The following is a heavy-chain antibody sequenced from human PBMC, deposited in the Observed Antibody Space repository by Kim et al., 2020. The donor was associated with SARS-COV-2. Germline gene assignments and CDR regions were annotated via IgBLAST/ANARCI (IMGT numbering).Heavy chain of an antibody. Sequence: SETLSLTCAVYGGSFSGYYWSWIRQPPGKGLEWIGEINHSGSTNYNPSLKSRVTISVDTSKNQFSLKLSSVTAADTAVYYCARGEAAAGSYFDYWGQGTLVTVSS. CDR2: INHSGST. V-gene: IGHV4-34*01. CDR1: GGSFSGYY. J-gene: IGHJ4*02. CDR3: ARGEAAAGSYFDY. D-gene: IGHD6-13*01.